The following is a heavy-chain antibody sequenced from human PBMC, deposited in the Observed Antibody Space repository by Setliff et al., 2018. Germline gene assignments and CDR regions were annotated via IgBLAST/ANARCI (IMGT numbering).Heavy chain of an antibody. CDR3: SAVLNGDYFDY. J-gene: IGHJ4*02. D-gene: IGHD4-17*01. Sequence: GGSLRLSCAASGFTFSGSAMYLVRQASGKGLEWVGRIRSKSDSYATIYAASVRGRFTISRDDSKNTAYLQMNSLKTEDTAVYYCSAVLNGDYFDYWGQGTLVTVSS. CDR1: GFTFSGSA. CDR2: IRSKSDSYAT. V-gene: IGHV3-73*01.